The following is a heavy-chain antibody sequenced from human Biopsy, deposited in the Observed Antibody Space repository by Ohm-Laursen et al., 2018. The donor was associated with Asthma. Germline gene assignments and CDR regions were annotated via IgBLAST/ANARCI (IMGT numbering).Heavy chain of an antibody. CDR3: TRHNDY. D-gene: IGHD1-14*01. V-gene: IGHV2-70*04. J-gene: IGHJ4*02. Sequence: TQTLTLTCSFSGFSLSSSGANVNWIRQPPGKALEWLARIDWEEDKFYSTSLSTRLTISKDSSEDQVVLTMTNMGPVDTATYYCTRHNDYWGPGILVTVSS. CDR1: GFSLSSSGAN. CDR2: IDWEEDK.